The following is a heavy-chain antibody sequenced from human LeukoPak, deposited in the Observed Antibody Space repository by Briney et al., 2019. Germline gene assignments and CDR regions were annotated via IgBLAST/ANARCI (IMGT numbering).Heavy chain of an antibody. D-gene: IGHD2-15*01. Sequence: GASVKVSCKASGYTFTDYYMHWVRQAPGQGLEWMGWINPNSGGTNYAQKFQGRVTMTRDTSISTAYMELSRLRSDDTAVYYCARGQIVVVVAATPNDYWGQGTLVTVSS. J-gene: IGHJ4*02. CDR2: INPNSGGT. CDR3: ARGQIVVVVAATPNDY. CDR1: GYTFTDYY. V-gene: IGHV1-2*02.